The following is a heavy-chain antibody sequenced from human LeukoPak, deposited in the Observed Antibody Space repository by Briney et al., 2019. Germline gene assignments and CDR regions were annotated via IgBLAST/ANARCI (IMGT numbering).Heavy chain of an antibody. J-gene: IGHJ4*02. V-gene: IGHV3-48*01. CDR2: INGSGSSI. D-gene: IGHD6-19*01. CDR3: AKGTGASAWLADY. CDR1: GFIFNAHS. Sequence: PGGSLRLSCAASGFIFNAHSINWVRQAPGKGLEWVSYINGSGSSIDYADSVGGRFTIYRDSAKNSVYLQMNNLRAEDTAVYYCAKGTGASAWLADYWGQGTLVTVSS.